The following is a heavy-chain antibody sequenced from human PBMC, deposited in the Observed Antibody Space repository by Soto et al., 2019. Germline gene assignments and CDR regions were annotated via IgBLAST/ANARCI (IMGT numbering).Heavy chain of an antibody. CDR3: ARRMVRGVIINPFTGMDV. CDR1: GGSISSGGYY. V-gene: IGHV4-31*03. CDR2: IYYSGST. J-gene: IGHJ6*02. D-gene: IGHD3-10*01. Sequence: SETLSLTCTVSGGSISSGGYYWSWIRQHPGKGLEWIGYIYYSGSTYYNPSLKSRVTISVDTSKNQFSLTLNSVTAADTAVYYCARRMVRGVIINPFTGMDVWGQGTTVTVSS.